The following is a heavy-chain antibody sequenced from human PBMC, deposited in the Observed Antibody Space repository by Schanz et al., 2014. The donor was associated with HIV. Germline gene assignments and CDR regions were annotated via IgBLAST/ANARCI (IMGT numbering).Heavy chain of an antibody. V-gene: IGHV3-7*01. Sequence: VQLVESGGSVVQPGRSLRLSCAASGFTFSSYAMHWVRQAPGKGLEWVANIKQDGSEKHYVASVKGRFTISRDNAKNSLYLQMSSLRDEDTAVYYCARGATTYSSGYYYPDYWGQGTLVTVSS. CDR1: GFTFSSYA. CDR2: IKQDGSEK. D-gene: IGHD3-22*01. J-gene: IGHJ4*02. CDR3: ARGATTYSSGYYYPDY.